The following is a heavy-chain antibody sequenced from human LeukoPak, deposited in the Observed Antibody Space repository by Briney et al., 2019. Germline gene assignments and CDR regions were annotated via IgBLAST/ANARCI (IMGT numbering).Heavy chain of an antibody. CDR1: GFVFSSYA. V-gene: IGHV3-23*01. D-gene: IGHD3-22*01. Sequence: GGSLRLSCAASGFVFSSYAMTWVRQTPGKGLEWVSDTSGGGGSTYYADSVKGRFTISRDNSKNTLYLQMNSLRAEDTAVYYCAKDAPMGDFYDSSGYYLYYFDYWGQGTLVTVSS. J-gene: IGHJ4*02. CDR3: AKDAPMGDFYDSSGYYLYYFDY. CDR2: TSGGGGST.